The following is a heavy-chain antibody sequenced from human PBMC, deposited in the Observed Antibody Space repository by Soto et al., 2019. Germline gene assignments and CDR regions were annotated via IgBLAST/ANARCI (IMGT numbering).Heavy chain of an antibody. J-gene: IGHJ3*02. D-gene: IGHD1-26*01. Sequence: CAASGFTFSSYAMHWVRQAPGKGLEWVAVISYDGSNKYYADSVKGRFTISRDNSKNTLYLQMNSLRAEDTAVYYCAKSRSSPRPDDAFDIWGQGTMVTVSS. CDR3: AKSRSSPRPDDAFDI. V-gene: IGHV3-30-3*02. CDR2: ISYDGSNK. CDR1: GFTFSSYA.